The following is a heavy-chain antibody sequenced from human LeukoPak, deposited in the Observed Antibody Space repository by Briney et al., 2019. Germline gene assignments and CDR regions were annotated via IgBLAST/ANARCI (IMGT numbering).Heavy chain of an antibody. V-gene: IGHV3-23*01. Sequence: GGSLRLSCAASGFTSSSYAMSWVRQTPGKELEWVSAISGSGGCTYYADSVKGRFTISRDNSKNTLYLQMNSLRAEDTAVYYCARGAVAGKVDYWGQGTLVTVSS. D-gene: IGHD6-19*01. CDR1: GFTSSSYA. J-gene: IGHJ4*02. CDR3: ARGAVAGKVDY. CDR2: ISGSGGCT.